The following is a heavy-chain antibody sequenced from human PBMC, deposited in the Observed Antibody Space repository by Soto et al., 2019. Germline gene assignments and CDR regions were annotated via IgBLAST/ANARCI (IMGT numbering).Heavy chain of an antibody. V-gene: IGHV1-2*04. Sequence: ASVKVSCKASGYTFTGYYMHWVRQAPGQGLECMGWINPNSGGTNYAQKFQGWVTMTRDTSISTAYMELSRLRSDDTAVYYCARADEALACTRGANYYDYCGQGTRVTVSS. CDR2: INPNSGGT. D-gene: IGHD6-19*01. J-gene: IGHJ4*02. CDR1: GYTFTGYY. CDR3: ARADEALACTRGANYYDY.